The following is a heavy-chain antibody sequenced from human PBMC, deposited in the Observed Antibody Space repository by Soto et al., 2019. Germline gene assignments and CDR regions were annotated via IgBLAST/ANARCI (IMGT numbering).Heavy chain of an antibody. V-gene: IGHV3-73*01. D-gene: IGHD5-18*01. CDR1: GVTFSGSA. CDR2: IRSKANSYAT. CDR3: TTRGDGYNADFDY. Sequence: EVQVVVSGGGLVQPGGSLKLSCAASGVTFSGSAIHWVRQASGKGLEWVGRIRSKANSYATAYGASVKGRFTMSRDDSKITAYLQMNSLKTEDTAVYYCTTRGDGYNADFDYWGQGTLVTVSS. J-gene: IGHJ4*02.